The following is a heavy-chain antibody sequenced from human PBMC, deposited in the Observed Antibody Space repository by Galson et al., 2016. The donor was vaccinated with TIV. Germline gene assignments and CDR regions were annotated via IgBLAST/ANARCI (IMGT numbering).Heavy chain of an antibody. J-gene: IGHJ4*02. V-gene: IGHV3-20*01. CDR2: INWNGAST. D-gene: IGHD2-21*02. CDR1: GFTFDDYD. Sequence: SLRLSCAASGFTFDDYDFSWVRQAPGKGLEWVSSINWNGASTGYADSVEGRFTISRDNAKNSLYLQMNDLRVEDTAFYHCAREVTWGGACSYFDFWGQGTLVTVSS. CDR3: AREVTWGGACSYFDF.